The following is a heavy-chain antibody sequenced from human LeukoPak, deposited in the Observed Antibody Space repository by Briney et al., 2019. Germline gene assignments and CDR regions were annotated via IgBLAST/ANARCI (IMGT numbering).Heavy chain of an antibody. D-gene: IGHD7-27*01. V-gene: IGHV3-23*01. CDR3: AKPLGISSYYGMDV. J-gene: IGHJ6*02. CDR1: GFTFSSYA. Sequence: PGGSLRLSCAASGFTFSSYAMSWVRQAPGKGLEWVSAISGSGGSTYYADSVKGRFTISRDNSKNTLYLQMNSLRAEDTAVYYCAKPLGISSYYGMDVWGQETTVTVSS. CDR2: ISGSGGST.